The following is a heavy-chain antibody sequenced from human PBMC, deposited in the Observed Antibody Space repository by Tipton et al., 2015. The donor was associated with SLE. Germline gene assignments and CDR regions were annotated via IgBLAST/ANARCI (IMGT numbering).Heavy chain of an antibody. CDR1: GYTFTNYY. J-gene: IGHJ6*02. V-gene: IGHV1-46*01. CDR2: INPSGGST. D-gene: IGHD1-14*01. Sequence: QLVQSGPEVKKPGASVKVSCKASGYTFTNYYLHWVRQAPGQGLEWMGIINPSGGSTSYAQKFQGRVTMTRDTSTSTVYMELNSLTSEDTAVYYCARAGVYYGLDVWGQGTTVTVSS. CDR3: ARAGVYYGLDV.